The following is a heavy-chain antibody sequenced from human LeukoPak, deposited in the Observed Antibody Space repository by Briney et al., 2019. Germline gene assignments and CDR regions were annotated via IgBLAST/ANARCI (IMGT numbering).Heavy chain of an antibody. CDR3: ARTGYCSSTSCYGLFDY. CDR2: IYYSGST. J-gene: IGHJ4*02. Sequence: SETLSLTCTVSGGSISSSSYYWGWIRQPPGKGLEWIGYIYYSGSTNYNPSLKSRVTISVDTSKNQFSLKLSSVTAADTAVYYCARTGYCSSTSCYGLFDYWGQGTLVTVSS. CDR1: GGSISSSSYY. D-gene: IGHD2-2*01. V-gene: IGHV4-61*05.